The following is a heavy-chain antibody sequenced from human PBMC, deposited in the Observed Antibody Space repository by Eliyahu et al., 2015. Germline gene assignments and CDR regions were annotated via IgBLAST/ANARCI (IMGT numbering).Heavy chain of an antibody. D-gene: IGHD3-16*01. CDR3: AHMFGDFFDL. Sequence: QXTVKESGPMLXKPTQALTLTCNFSGVSVTTNGVXVAWXRQPPGRALECLALNSWHDXRYYSPSLRSRLTITKDSSKNQVVLTMTNLDPVDTATYYCAHMFGDFFDLWGQGTLVTVSS. CDR2: NSWHDXR. J-gene: IGHJ4*02. V-gene: IGHV2-5*01. CDR1: GVSVTTNGVX.